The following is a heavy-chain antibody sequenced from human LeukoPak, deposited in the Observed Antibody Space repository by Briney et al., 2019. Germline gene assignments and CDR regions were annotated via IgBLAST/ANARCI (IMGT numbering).Heavy chain of an antibody. CDR2: IYSRGST. CDR1: GFTVSSNY. Sequence: GGSLRLSCAASGFTVSSNYMSWVRQAPGKGLEWVSVIYSRGSTYYADSVKRRFTISRDNSKNTLYLQMNSLRAEDTAVYYCARVPSRSYYYYYMDVWGKGTTVTISS. CDR3: ARVPSRSYYYYYMDV. V-gene: IGHV3-66*01. J-gene: IGHJ6*03. D-gene: IGHD5/OR15-5a*01.